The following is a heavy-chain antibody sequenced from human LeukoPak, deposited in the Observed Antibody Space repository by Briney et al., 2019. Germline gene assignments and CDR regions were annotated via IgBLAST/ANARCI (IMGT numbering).Heavy chain of an antibody. J-gene: IGHJ4*02. V-gene: IGHV3-53*01. D-gene: IGHD4/OR15-4a*01. Sequence: GGSLRLSCAASGFTFDDYGMSWVRQAPGKGLEWVSFIYSDNTHYSDSVKGRFTISRDNSKNTLYLQMNGLRAEDTAVYYCARRAGAYSHPYDYWGQGTLVTVSS. CDR3: ARRAGAYSHPYDY. CDR1: GFTFDDYG. CDR2: IYSDNT.